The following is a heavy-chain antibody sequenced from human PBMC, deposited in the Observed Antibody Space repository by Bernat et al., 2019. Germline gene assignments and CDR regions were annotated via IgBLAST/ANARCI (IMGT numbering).Heavy chain of an antibody. CDR2: IYSGGST. CDR3: ARDPYYYDSSGPIPFDI. V-gene: IGHV3-53*04. CDR1: GFTVSSNY. J-gene: IGHJ3*02. D-gene: IGHD3-22*01. Sequence: EVQLVESGGGLVQPGGSLRLSCAASGFTVSSNYMSWVRQAPGKGLEWGSVIYSGGSTYYADSVKGRFTISRHNSKNTLYLQMNSLRAEDTAVYYCARDPYYYDSSGPIPFDIWGQGTMVTVSS.